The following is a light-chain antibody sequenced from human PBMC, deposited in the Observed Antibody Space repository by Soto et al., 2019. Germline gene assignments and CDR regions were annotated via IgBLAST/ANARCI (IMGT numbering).Light chain of an antibody. CDR2: DVA. CDR1: RSDVGGYNF. Sequence: QSALTQPRSVSGSPGQSVTISCTGTRSDVGGYNFVSWYQQHPGKAPTLIIYDVAKRPSGVPDRFSGSKSADTASLTISGLQAEDEADYYCCSYAGSNNLGFGGGTKLTVL. J-gene: IGLJ2*01. CDR3: CSYAGSNNLG. V-gene: IGLV2-11*01.